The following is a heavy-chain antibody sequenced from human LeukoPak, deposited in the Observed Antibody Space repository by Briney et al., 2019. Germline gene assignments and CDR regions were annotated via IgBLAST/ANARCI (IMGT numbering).Heavy chain of an antibody. J-gene: IGHJ3*02. Sequence: SETLSLTRAVSGYSISSGYYWGWIRQPPGKGLEWIGSIYHSGSTYYNPSLKSRVTILVDTSKNQFSLKLSSVTAADTAVYYCARPGVPAALDAFDIWGQGTMVTVSS. CDR2: IYHSGST. V-gene: IGHV4-38-2*01. CDR1: GYSISSGYY. CDR3: ARPGVPAALDAFDI. D-gene: IGHD2-2*01.